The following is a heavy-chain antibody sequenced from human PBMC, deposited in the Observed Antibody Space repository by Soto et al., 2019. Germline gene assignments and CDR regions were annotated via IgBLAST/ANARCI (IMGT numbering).Heavy chain of an antibody. J-gene: IGHJ4*02. Sequence: GGSLRLSCSASGFAFSNYSMNWVRQAPGKGLEYVSSISSSGGSTYDEDSEKGSFTISNDNSKNPQHLKMSRLSLEAAVEYYCVKERYVDYWGQGSLVTVSS. V-gene: IGHV3-64D*06. CDR1: GFAFSNYS. CDR2: ISSSGGST. CDR3: VKERYVDY.